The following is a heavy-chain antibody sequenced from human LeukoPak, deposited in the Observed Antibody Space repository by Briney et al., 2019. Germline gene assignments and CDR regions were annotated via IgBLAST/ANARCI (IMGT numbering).Heavy chain of an antibody. D-gene: IGHD1-26*01. CDR1: GGSISSKSYY. J-gene: IGHJ4*02. V-gene: IGHV4-39*01. CDR2: IYYSGST. CDR3: ARDGSYYDY. Sequence: PSETLSLTCTVSGGSISSKSYYWGWIRQPPGKGLDWIGSIYYSGSTYYNPSLKSRVTISVDTSKNQFSLKLSSVTAADTAVYYCARDGSYYDYWGQGALVTVSS.